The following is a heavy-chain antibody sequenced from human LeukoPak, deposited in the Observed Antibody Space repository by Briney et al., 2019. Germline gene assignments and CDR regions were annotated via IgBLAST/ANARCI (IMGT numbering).Heavy chain of an antibody. J-gene: IGHJ6*03. CDR3: ASASGTTRESATYYYYMDV. CDR1: GFTFSSYS. Sequence: GGSLRLSCAASGFTFSSYSMNWVRQAPGKGLEWVSSISSSSYIYYADSVKGRFTISRDNAKNSLYLQTNSLRAEDTAVYYCASASGTTRESATYYYYMDVWGKGTTVSVSS. CDR2: ISSSSYI. D-gene: IGHD1-7*01. V-gene: IGHV3-21*01.